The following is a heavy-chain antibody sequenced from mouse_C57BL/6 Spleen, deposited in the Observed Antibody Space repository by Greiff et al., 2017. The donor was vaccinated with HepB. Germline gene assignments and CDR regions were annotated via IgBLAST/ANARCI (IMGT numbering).Heavy chain of an antibody. V-gene: IGHV1-80*01. Sequence: QVQLQQSGAELVKPGASVKISCKASGYAFSSYWMNWVKQRPGKGLEWIGQIYPGDGDTNYNGKFKGKATLTADKSSSTAYMQLSSLTSEDSAVYFCARSSLAGAMDYWGQGTSVTVSS. CDR1: GYAFSSYW. J-gene: IGHJ4*01. CDR2: IYPGDGDT. CDR3: ARSSLAGAMDY. D-gene: IGHD6-1*01.